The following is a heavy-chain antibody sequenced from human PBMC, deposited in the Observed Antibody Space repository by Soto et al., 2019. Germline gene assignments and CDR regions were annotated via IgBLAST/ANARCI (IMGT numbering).Heavy chain of an antibody. CDR3: ARGGAYCGGDCPLGPYYYGMDV. Sequence: ASVKVSCKASGYTFTSYGISWVRQAPGQGLEWMGWISAYNGNTNYAQELQGRVTMTTDTSTSTAYMELRSLRSDDTAVYYCARGGAYCGGDCPLGPYYYGMDVWGQGTTVTVSS. V-gene: IGHV1-18*01. CDR1: GYTFTSYG. CDR2: ISAYNGNT. D-gene: IGHD2-21*02. J-gene: IGHJ6*02.